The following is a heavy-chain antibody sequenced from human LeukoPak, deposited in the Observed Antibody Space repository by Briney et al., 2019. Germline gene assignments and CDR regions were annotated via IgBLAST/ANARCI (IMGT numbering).Heavy chain of an antibody. CDR1: GGSISSSSYY. Sequence: SETLSLTCTVSGGSISSSSYYWGWIRQPPGKGLEWIGSIYYSGSTYYNPSLKSRVTISVDTSKNQFSLKLSSVTAADTAVYYCASTTYCTNGVCYTNYYYYYYMDVWGKGTTVTVSS. J-gene: IGHJ6*03. D-gene: IGHD2-8*01. CDR2: IYYSGST. V-gene: IGHV4-39*07. CDR3: ASTTYCTNGVCYTNYYYYYYMDV.